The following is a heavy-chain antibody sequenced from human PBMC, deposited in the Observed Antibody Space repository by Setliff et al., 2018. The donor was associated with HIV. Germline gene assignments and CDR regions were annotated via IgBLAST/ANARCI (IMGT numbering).Heavy chain of an antibody. CDR2: VYTSGST. V-gene: IGHV4-61*02. CDR1: GGSISSGSYF. J-gene: IGHJ4*02. Sequence: SETLSLTCTVSGGSISSGSYFWTWIRQPAGKGLEWIGRVYTSGSTNYNPSLKSRVTISVDTSKNQFSLKLSSVTAADTAVYYCARDYYDSSGYIFFPGLPDYWGQGTLVTVSS. CDR3: ARDYYDSSGYIFFPGLPDY. D-gene: IGHD3-22*01.